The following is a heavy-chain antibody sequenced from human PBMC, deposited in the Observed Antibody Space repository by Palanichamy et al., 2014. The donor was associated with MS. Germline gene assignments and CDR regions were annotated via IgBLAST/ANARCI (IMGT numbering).Heavy chain of an antibody. CDR1: GGTFSSYA. J-gene: IGHJ3*02. V-gene: IGHV1-69*09. D-gene: IGHD5-24*01. Sequence: QVQLVQSGAEVKKPGSSVKVSCKASGGTFSSYAISWVRQAPGQGLEWMGRVTPILGTPHYAQKFQGRVTITADKSTTTAHMELSSLGSEDTAVYYCAREMATINAFDMWGQGTMVTVSS. CDR3: AREMATINAFDM. CDR2: VTPILGTP.